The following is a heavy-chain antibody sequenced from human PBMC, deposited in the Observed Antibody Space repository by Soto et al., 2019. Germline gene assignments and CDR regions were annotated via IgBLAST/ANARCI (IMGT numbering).Heavy chain of an antibody. Sequence: RASVKVSCKASGYTFTSYYMHWVRQAPGQGLEWMGIINPSGGSTSYAQKFQGRVTMTRDTSTSTVYMELSSLRSEDTAVYCCARDYDFWSGSYGMDVWGQGTTVTVSS. CDR2: INPSGGST. CDR1: GYTFTSYY. CDR3: ARDYDFWSGSYGMDV. J-gene: IGHJ6*02. V-gene: IGHV1-46*01. D-gene: IGHD3-3*01.